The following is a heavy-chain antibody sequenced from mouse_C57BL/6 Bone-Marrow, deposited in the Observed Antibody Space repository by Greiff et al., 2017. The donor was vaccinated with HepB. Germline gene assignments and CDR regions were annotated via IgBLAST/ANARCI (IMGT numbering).Heavy chain of an antibody. CDR3: ARPELLLYYARDY. D-gene: IGHD1-1*01. Sequence: VQLQESGAALVKPGASVKMSCKASGYTFTRYWITWVKQRPGQGLEWIGDMSPGSGSTNYTEKFKSKATLTVDTSSSTAYMQLNSPTSEDSAVYYCARPELLLYYARDYWGQVTSVTVSS. V-gene: IGHV1-55*01. CDR2: MSPGSGST. J-gene: IGHJ4*01. CDR1: GYTFTRYW.